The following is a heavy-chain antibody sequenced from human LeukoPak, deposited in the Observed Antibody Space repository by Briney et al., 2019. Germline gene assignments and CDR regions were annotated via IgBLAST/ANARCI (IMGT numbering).Heavy chain of an antibody. J-gene: IGHJ4*02. Sequence: GGSLTLSCAVSGFTFNKYGMHWVRQAPGKGLEWVAFIPYDGSDKYYADSVKGRLTISRDHSKNTLYLQMHTLRTADTAVYYCAKDGLVAAPVLPDYWGQGTLVTVSS. D-gene: IGHD6-13*01. CDR1: GFTFNKYG. CDR3: AKDGLVAAPVLPDY. CDR2: IPYDGSDK. V-gene: IGHV3-30*02.